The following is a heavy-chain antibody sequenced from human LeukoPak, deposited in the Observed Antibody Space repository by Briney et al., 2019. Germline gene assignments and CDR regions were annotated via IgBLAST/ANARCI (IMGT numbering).Heavy chain of an antibody. CDR3: ARGYDFWSGCFDY. CDR2: INHSGST. Sequence: SETLSLTCAVYGGSFSGYYWSWIRQPPGKGLEWIGEINHSGSTNYNPSLKSRFTISVDTSKNQFSLKLSSVTAADTAVYYCARGYDFWSGCFDYWGQGTLVTVSS. D-gene: IGHD3-3*01. J-gene: IGHJ4*02. CDR1: GGSFSGYY. V-gene: IGHV4-34*01.